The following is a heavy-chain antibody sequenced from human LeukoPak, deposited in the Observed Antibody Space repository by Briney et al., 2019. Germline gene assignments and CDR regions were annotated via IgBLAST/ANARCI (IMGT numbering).Heavy chain of an antibody. Sequence: GGSLRLSCAASGFTFSSYAMSWVRQAPGKGLEWVSAISGSGGSTYYADSVKGRFTISRDNSKNTLYLQMNSLRAEDTAVYYCAKAGDSRPDIVVVVAATLDYWGQGTLVTVSS. D-gene: IGHD2-15*01. J-gene: IGHJ4*02. V-gene: IGHV3-23*01. CDR1: GFTFSSYA. CDR3: AKAGDSRPDIVVVVAATLDY. CDR2: ISGSGGST.